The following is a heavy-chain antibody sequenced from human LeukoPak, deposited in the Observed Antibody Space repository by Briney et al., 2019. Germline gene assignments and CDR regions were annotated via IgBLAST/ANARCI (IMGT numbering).Heavy chain of an antibody. CDR1: GFTFSYYS. J-gene: IGHJ4*02. Sequence: GGSLRLSCAASGFTFSYYSMHWVRQAPGKGLEWVAVISYDGDNKDYADSVKGQVTISRDNSKSTQYLQMDSLRLGDTAVYYCARQGDTASWYFDYWGQGTLVTVSS. CDR3: ARQGDTASWYFDY. V-gene: IGHV3-30-3*01. D-gene: IGHD2-21*02. CDR2: ISYDGDNK.